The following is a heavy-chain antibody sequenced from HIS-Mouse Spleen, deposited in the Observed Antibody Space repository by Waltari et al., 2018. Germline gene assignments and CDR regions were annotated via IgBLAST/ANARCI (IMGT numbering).Heavy chain of an antibody. CDR2: IYYSGST. V-gene: IGHV4-31*03. CDR3: ARSPYYDFWSGYSDNWFDP. Sequence: QVQLQESGPGLVKPSQPLSLTCPVSGGPISRGGYYWSWIRQHPGKGLEWIGYIYYSGSTYTNQALKSRFTISVDTSKNQCPLKLSSVTAADMAVYYCARSPYYDFWSGYSDNWFDPWGQGTLVTVSS. J-gene: IGHJ5*02. CDR1: GGPISRGGYY. D-gene: IGHD3-3*01.